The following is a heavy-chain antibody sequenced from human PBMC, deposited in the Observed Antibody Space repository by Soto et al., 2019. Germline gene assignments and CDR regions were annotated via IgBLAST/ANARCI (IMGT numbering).Heavy chain of an antibody. J-gene: IGHJ4*02. V-gene: IGHV4-59*01. D-gene: IGHD4-4*01. CDR2: IYYSGST. CDR3: ARFDYTVLDY. CDR1: GGSISSYY. Sequence: SETLSLTCTVSGGSISSYYWSWIRQPPGKGLEWIGYIYYSGSTNYNPSLKSRVTISVDTSKNQFSLKLSSVTAADTAVYYCARFDYTVLDYWGQGTLVTVSS.